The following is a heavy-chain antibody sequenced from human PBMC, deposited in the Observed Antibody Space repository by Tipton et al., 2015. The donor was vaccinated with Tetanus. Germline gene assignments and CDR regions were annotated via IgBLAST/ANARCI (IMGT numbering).Heavy chain of an antibody. CDR1: GYTFTHYY. CDR2: IYPSDGST. D-gene: IGHD1-26*01. V-gene: IGHV1-46*04. Sequence: QLVQSGAEVKKPGASVKVSCKTSGYTFTHYYLHWVRQAPGQGLEWMGMIYPSDGSTSYAQKLQGRVTMTRDTPTSTVYMELSSLRFEDTAVYYCARDREAFDFWGQGTMVTVSS. CDR3: ARDREAFDF. J-gene: IGHJ3*01.